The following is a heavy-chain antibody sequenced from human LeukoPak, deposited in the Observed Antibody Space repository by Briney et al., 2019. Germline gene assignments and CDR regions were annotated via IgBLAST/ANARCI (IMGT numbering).Heavy chain of an antibody. J-gene: IGHJ4*02. V-gene: IGHV1-18*01. CDR1: GYTFTSCG. CDR3: ARDLARDVDY. CDR2: ISAYNGNT. Sequence: EASVTVSRTASGYTFTSCGISWVRQAPGQGLEWMGWISAYNGNTNYAQKLQGRVTMTTDTSTSTAYMELRSLRSDDTAVYYCARDLARDVDYWGQGTLVTVSS.